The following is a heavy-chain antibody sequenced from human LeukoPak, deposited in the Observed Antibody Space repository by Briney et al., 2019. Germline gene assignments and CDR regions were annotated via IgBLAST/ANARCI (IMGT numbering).Heavy chain of an antibody. Sequence: ASVTVSCKASGYTFTSYYTHWVRQAPGQGLEWMGIINPGGGSTSYAQKFQGRVSMTRDTSTSTVYMDLSSLRSEDTAVYYCARGSSHAGFWSIGGVIITPADYWGQGTLVTVSS. J-gene: IGHJ4*02. CDR3: ARGSSHAGFWSIGGVIITPADY. D-gene: IGHD3-10*01. V-gene: IGHV1-46*01. CDR2: INPGGGST. CDR1: GYTFTSYY.